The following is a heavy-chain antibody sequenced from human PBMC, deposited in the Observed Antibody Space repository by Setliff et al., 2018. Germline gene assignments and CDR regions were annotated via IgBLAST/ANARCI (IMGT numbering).Heavy chain of an antibody. D-gene: IGHD6-19*01. CDR1: GASITSDGYY. V-gene: IGHV4-31*03. Sequence: KPSETLSLTCIVSGASITSDGYYRSWIRQHPVKGLEWIGYIYYNGDTYYNPYLKSRVAISLDTSKNHFSLELSSVRAVDTALYYCARSRTIAVKGGVFAVWGRGTLVTVSS. J-gene: IGHJ2*01. CDR2: IYYNGDT. CDR3: ARSRTIAVKGGVFAV.